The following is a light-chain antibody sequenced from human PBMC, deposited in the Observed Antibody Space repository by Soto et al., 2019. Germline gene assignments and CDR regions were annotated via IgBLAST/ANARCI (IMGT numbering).Light chain of an antibody. CDR3: QQYYSSPFT. CDR1: QSILYSSNNKTY. J-gene: IGKJ2*01. V-gene: IGKV4-1*01. Sequence: DIVMTQSPDSLAVSLGERASINCKSSQSILYSSNNKTYLAWYQQKPGQPPKLLIYWASTRESGVPDRFSGSGSGTDFTLTINSLQAEDVAVYYCQQYYSSPFTFGQGTKLEIK. CDR2: WAS.